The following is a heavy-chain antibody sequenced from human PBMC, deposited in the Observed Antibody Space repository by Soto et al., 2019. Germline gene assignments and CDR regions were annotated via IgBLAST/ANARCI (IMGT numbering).Heavy chain of an antibody. J-gene: IGHJ6*02. Sequence: SGPTVNPTQTLTLTCTFSGFSLSTGGVAVGWIRQPPGKALEWLALIYWNDDKLYSPSLKTRLTVTKDTSKNQVVLTMTNVGPVDTATYYCAHKLRYLDPMDVWGQGTTVTVSS. CDR2: IYWNDDK. V-gene: IGHV2-5*01. CDR3: AHKLRYLDPMDV. D-gene: IGHD3-9*01. CDR1: GFSLSTGGVA.